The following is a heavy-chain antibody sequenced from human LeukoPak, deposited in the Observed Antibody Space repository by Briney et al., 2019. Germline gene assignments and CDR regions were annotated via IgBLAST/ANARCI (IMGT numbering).Heavy chain of an antibody. J-gene: IGHJ4*02. CDR2: IIPIFGTA. Sequence: ASVKVSCKASGGTFSSYAISWVRQAPGQGLEWMGGIIPIFGTANYAQKFQGRVTITADESTSTAYMELSSLRSEDTAVYYCARDFMVRGVMATNFDYWGQGTLVTVSS. CDR1: GGTFSSYA. D-gene: IGHD3-10*01. V-gene: IGHV1-69*13. CDR3: ARDFMVRGVMATNFDY.